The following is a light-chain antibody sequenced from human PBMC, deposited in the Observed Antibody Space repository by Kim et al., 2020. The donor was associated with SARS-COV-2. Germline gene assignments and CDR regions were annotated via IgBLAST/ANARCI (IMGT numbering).Light chain of an antibody. CDR2: RNY. V-gene: IGLV1-44*01. Sequence: ELIQPPSASGTPGQRVTISCSGSSSNVGGNYINWYQQLPGAAPKLLIYRNYQRPSGVPDRFSGSKSGTSASLAISGLQSEDEADYYCAAWDDSLNAWVFGGGTKVTVL. CDR1: SSNVGGNY. J-gene: IGLJ3*02. CDR3: AAWDDSLNAWV.